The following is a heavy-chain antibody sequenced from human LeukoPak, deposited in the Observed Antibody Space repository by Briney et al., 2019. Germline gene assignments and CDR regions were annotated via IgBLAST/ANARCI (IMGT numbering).Heavy chain of an antibody. CDR3: ARGSSRWAYGSGGCWTAGHCWFDP. J-gene: IGHJ5*02. Sequence: GASLKVYCKASSYTFTSYDINCARQATRQGLECMGWINPNIGNTGHAQKFQGRVTMTRNTSISTAYMELSSLRSEDTAVYYCARGSSRWAYGSGGCWTAGHCWFDPWGQGTLVTVSS. V-gene: IGHV1-8*01. D-gene: IGHD3-10*01. CDR2: INPNIGNT. CDR1: SYTFTSYD.